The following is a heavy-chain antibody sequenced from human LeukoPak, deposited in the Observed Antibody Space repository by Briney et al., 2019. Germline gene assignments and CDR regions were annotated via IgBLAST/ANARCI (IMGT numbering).Heavy chain of an antibody. D-gene: IGHD3-16*01. CDR2: IYYSGST. V-gene: IGHV4-59*01. Sequence: PSETLSLTCTVSGGSISSYYWSWIRQPPGKGLEWIGYIYYSGSTNYNPSLTSRVTISVDTSKNQFSLKLSSVTAADTAVYYCARDHYIRGGNGNWFDRWGQGTLVTVSS. CDR3: ARDHYIRGGNGNWFDR. J-gene: IGHJ5*02. CDR1: GGSISSYY.